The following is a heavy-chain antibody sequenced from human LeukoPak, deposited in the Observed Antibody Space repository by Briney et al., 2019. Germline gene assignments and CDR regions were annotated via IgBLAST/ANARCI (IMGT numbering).Heavy chain of an antibody. CDR1: GFTFSSYA. CDR3: AKGYYGSGSYYSSDAFDI. V-gene: IGHV3-23*01. D-gene: IGHD3-10*01. J-gene: IGHJ3*02. CDR2: ISGSGGST. Sequence: GGSLRLSCAASGFTFSSYAMSWVRQAPGKGLEWVSAISGSGGSTYYADSVKGRFTISRDNSKNTLYLQMNSLRAEDTAVYYCAKGYYGSGSYYSSDAFDIWGQGTMVTVSS.